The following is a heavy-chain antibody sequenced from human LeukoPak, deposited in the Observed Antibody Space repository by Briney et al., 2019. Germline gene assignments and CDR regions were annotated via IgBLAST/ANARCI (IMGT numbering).Heavy chain of an antibody. CDR1: GFTFSSYW. CDR2: IHGDGTNT. D-gene: IGHD4-17*01. V-gene: IGHV3-74*03. J-gene: IGHJ4*02. CDR3: ARGYGDYVAYFDY. Sequence: GGSLRLSCAGSGFTFSSYWMHWVRQAPGKGLVWVSRIHGDGTNTKYANSVKGGFTISRDNAKNTLYLQMNSLRAEDTAVYYCARGYGDYVAYFDYWGQGTLVTVSS.